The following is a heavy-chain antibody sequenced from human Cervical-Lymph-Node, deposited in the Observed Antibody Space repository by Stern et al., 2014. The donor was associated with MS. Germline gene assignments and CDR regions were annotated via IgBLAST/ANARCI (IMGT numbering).Heavy chain of an antibody. J-gene: IGHJ4*02. CDR3: ARGATINDFDF. CDR2: IYSTGST. Sequence: VQLVESGPGLVKPSQTVSLTCTVSGASVSSSGYYWSWIRQHPGKGLEWIGYIYSTGSTYYNPSLKSRVTISLDTSKNRFSLRLSSVTAADTAVYFCARGATINDFDFWAQGTLVTVSS. V-gene: IGHV4-31*03. CDR1: GASVSSSGYY. D-gene: IGHD5-12*01.